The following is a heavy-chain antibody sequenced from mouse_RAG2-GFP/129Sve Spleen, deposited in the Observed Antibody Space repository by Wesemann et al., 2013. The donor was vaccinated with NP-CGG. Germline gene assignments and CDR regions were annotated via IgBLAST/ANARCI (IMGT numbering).Heavy chain of an antibody. D-gene: IGHD2-1*01. CDR3: ARAGNYPLWFAY. V-gene: IGHV3-2*02. CDR1: GYSITSDYA. Sequence: DVQLQESGPGLVKPSQSLSLTCTVTGYSITSDYAWNWIRQFPGNKLEWMGYISYSGSTSYNPSLKSRISITRDTSKNQFFLQLNSVTTEDTATYYCARAGNYPLWFAYWGQGTLVTVSA. J-gene: IGHJ3*01. CDR2: ISYSGST.